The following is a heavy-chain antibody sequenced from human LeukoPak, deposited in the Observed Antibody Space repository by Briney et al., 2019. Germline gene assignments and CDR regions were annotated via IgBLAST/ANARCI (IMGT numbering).Heavy chain of an antibody. CDR3: ARGFSSWYLSPYYLEY. Sequence: ASVKVSCKASGYPFTGYYMHWVRQVPGQALEWMGWINPNSGGTNYAQKFQGRVTMTRDTSITTAYMELSRLRSDDTAVYYCARGFSSWYLSPYYLEYCGQGTPVTVSS. D-gene: IGHD6-13*01. CDR2: INPNSGGT. J-gene: IGHJ4*02. V-gene: IGHV1-2*02. CDR1: GYPFTGYY.